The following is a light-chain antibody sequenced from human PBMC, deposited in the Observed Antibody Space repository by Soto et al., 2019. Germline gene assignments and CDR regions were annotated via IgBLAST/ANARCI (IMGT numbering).Light chain of an antibody. CDR2: DVI. V-gene: IGLV2-11*01. J-gene: IGLJ2*01. Sequence: QSALTQPRSVSGPPGQSVSISCSGTSSDVGTYNYVSWYQQHPGKAPKLMIYDVIKRPSGVPDRFSGSKSGNTASLTISGLQAEDEADYYCCSYAVTSTDFFFGVGTKLTVL. CDR3: CSYAVTSTDFF. CDR1: SSDVGTYNY.